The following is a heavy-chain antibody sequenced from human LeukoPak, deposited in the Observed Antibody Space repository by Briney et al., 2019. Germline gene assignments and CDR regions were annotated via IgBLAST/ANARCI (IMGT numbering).Heavy chain of an antibody. CDR1: GGSISSGSYY. CDR3: AREKNGNEPFDY. J-gene: IGHJ4*02. CDR2: IYTSGST. Sequence: SSETLSLTCTVSGGSISSGSYYWSWIRQLAGKGLEWIGRIYTSGSTNYNPSLKSRVTISVDTSKNQFSLKVSSVTAADTAVYYCAREKNGNEPFDYWGQGTLVTVSS. V-gene: IGHV4-61*02. D-gene: IGHD4-23*01.